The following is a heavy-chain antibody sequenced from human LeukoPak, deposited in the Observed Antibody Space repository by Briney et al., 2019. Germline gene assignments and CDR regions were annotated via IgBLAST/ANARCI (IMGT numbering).Heavy chain of an antibody. Sequence: PGGSLRLSCAASGFTFSSYSMNWVRQAPGKGLEWVSYISSSSSTIYYADSVKGRFTISRDNAKNSLYLQMNSLRAEDTAVYCCARDTYYGSGSYYIFDYWGQGTLVTVSS. J-gene: IGHJ4*02. CDR2: ISSSSSTI. V-gene: IGHV3-48*01. D-gene: IGHD3-10*01. CDR3: ARDTYYGSGSYYIFDY. CDR1: GFTFSSYS.